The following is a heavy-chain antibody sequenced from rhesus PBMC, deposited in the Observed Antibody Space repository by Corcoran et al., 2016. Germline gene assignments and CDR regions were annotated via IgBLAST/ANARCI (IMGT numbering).Heavy chain of an antibody. D-gene: IGHD4-29*01. Sequence: VQLQESGPGLVKPAETISLTCAVYGGSISDDYYWSWIRQPPGKGLEWIGYIYGSGGGTNYNPSLKNRVTISIDTSKNQFSLKLSSVTAADTAVYYCARERLRIPDWGQGVLVTVSS. CDR2: IYGSGGGT. CDR3: ARERLRIPD. J-gene: IGHJ4*01. V-gene: IGHV4-106*01. CDR1: GGSISDDYY.